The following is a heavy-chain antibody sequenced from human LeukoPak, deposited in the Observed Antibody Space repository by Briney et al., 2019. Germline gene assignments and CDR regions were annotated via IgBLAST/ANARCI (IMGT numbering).Heavy chain of an antibody. Sequence: PGGPLRLSCAASGFTFSNFWMSWVRQAPGKGLEWVANIKVDGSEKYYVDSVKGRFTISRDNAENSLYLQMNSLRAEDTAVYYCARKTGTTGEAFDYWGQGTQVTVSS. D-gene: IGHD1-1*01. V-gene: IGHV3-7*03. CDR2: IKVDGSEK. CDR3: ARKTGTTGEAFDY. CDR1: GFTFSNFW. J-gene: IGHJ4*02.